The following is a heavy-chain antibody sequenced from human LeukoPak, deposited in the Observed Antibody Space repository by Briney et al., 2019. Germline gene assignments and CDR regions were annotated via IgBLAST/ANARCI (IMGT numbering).Heavy chain of an antibody. CDR1: GYTFTSYA. V-gene: IGHV7-4-1*02. CDR3: ATRPEYYYYYMDV. Sequence: ASVKVSCKASGYTFTSYAMNWVRQAPGQGLEWMGWSNTNTGNPTYAQGFTGRFVFSLDTSVSTAYLQISSLKAEDTAVYYCATRPEYYYYYMDVWGKGTTVTVSS. CDR2: SNTNTGNP. J-gene: IGHJ6*03.